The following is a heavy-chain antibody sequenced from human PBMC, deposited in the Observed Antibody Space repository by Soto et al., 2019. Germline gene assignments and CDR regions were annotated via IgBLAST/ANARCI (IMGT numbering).Heavy chain of an antibody. CDR1: GGSISSGDYY. Sequence: SETLSLTCTVSGGSISSGDYYWSWIRQPPGKGLEWIGYIYYSGSTYYNPSLKSRVTISVYTSKNQFSLKLSSVTAADTAVYYCARDRGITRTHPVPYYDGMDVWGQGTTVTVSS. V-gene: IGHV4-30-4*02. CDR2: IYYSGST. J-gene: IGHJ6*02. CDR3: ARDRGITRTHPVPYYDGMDV. D-gene: IGHD1-20*01.